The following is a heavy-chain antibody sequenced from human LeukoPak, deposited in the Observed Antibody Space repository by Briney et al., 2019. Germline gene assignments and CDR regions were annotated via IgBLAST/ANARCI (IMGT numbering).Heavy chain of an antibody. Sequence: GGSLRLSCAASGFTFSSYEMNWVRQAPGKGLEWVSYISSSGSTIYYADSVKGRFTISRDNAQNSLYLQMNSLRAEDTAVYYCARDGCSSTSCYTRGGYYFDYWGQGTLVTVSS. CDR3: ARDGCSSTSCYTRGGYYFDY. J-gene: IGHJ4*02. CDR1: GFTFSSYE. V-gene: IGHV3-48*03. CDR2: ISSSGSTI. D-gene: IGHD2-2*02.